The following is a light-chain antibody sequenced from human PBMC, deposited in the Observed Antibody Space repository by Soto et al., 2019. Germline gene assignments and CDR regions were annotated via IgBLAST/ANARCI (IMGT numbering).Light chain of an antibody. CDR3: QQYDNIPR. V-gene: IGKV1-33*01. J-gene: IGKJ3*01. Sequence: DIQITQSPSTLSASVGDRVTITCRASQSVNKWLAWYQQKPGKAPKLLIYDASNLETGVPSRFSGSGSGTDFTFTISSMTPEDIATDDCQQYDNIPRFGPGTKVDIK. CDR2: DAS. CDR1: QSVNKW.